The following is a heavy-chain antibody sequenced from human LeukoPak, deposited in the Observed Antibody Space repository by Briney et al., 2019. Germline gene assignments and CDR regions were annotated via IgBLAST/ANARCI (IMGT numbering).Heavy chain of an antibody. CDR2: IIPIFGTA. CDR3: ASSSYYYFGCASFFDF. J-gene: IGHJ4*02. CDR1: GGTFSSYA. D-gene: IGHD3-3*01. Sequence: SLKVSCKVSGGTFSSYAISWVRQAPGQGLEWMGGIIPIFGTANYGQKFQGRVTITTEESTSTAYIELSSLRSEDTTMYYCASSSYYYFGCASFFDFWGQETLVTVSS. V-gene: IGHV1-69*05.